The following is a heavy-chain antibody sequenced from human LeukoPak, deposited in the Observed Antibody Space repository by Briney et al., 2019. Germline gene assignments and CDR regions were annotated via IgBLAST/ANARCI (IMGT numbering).Heavy chain of an antibody. V-gene: IGHV4-59*01. CDR2: IYYSGST. CDR1: GGSISSYY. D-gene: IGHD3-3*01. Sequence: SETLSLTCTVSGGSISSYYWSWIRQPPGKGLEWIGYIYYSGSTNYNPSLKSRVTISVDTSKNQFSLKLSSVTAADTAVYYCARGSDYDFWSGYYTSEYFQHWGQGTLVTVSS. CDR3: ARGSDYDFWSGYYTSEYFQH. J-gene: IGHJ1*01.